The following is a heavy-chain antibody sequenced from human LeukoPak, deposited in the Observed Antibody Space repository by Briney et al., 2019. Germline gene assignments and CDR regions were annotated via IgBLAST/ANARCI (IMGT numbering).Heavy chain of an antibody. D-gene: IGHD6-13*01. CDR1: GFTFSSYS. CDR3: ARDLLEIAADSYFDY. V-gene: IGHV3-21*01. CDR2: ISSSSSYI. Sequence: GGSLRLSCAASGFTFSSYSMNWVRQAPGKGLEWVSSISSSSSYIYYADSVKGRFTISRDNAKNSLYLQMNSLRAEDTAVYYCARDLLEIAADSYFDYWGQGTLVTVSS. J-gene: IGHJ4*02.